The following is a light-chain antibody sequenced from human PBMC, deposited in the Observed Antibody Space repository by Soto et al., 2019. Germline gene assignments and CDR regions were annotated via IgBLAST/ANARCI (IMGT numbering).Light chain of an antibody. CDR2: GNI. J-gene: IGLJ2*01. CDR1: SSNIGAGYD. Sequence: QSVLTQPPSVSGAPGQRVTISCTGSSSNIGAGYDVHWYQQVPGTAPKLLIYGNINRPSGVPDRFSGSKSGTSASLAITGLXXXXXXDXYCQSYDSSLTVVFGGGTKLTVL. V-gene: IGLV1-40*01. CDR3: QSYDSSLTVV.